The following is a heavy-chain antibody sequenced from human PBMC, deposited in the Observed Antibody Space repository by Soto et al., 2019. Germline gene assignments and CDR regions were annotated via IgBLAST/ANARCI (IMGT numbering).Heavy chain of an antibody. V-gene: IGHV3-23*01. Sequence: EVQLLESGGGLVQPGGSLRLSCAASGFTFSSYAMSWVRQAPGKGLEWVSAISGSGGSTYYADSVKGRFTIPRDKFKNTPYLQINSLSAEDTAVYYCATAYYDFWAGAFDIWGQGKMVTVSS. CDR2: ISGSGGST. CDR3: ATAYYDFWAGAFDI. J-gene: IGHJ3*02. D-gene: IGHD3-3*01. CDR1: GFTFSSYA.